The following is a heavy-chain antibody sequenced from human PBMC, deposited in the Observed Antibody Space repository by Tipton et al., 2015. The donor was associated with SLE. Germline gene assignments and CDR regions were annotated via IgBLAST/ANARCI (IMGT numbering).Heavy chain of an antibody. D-gene: IGHD1-7*01. CDR1: GGSISSGGYS. J-gene: IGHJ4*02. CDR2: IYHSGST. V-gene: IGHV4-30-2*01. CDR3: ARGVTGTRGAFDY. Sequence: LRLSCAVSGGSISSGGYSWSWIRQPPGKGLEWIGYIYHSGSTYYNPSLKSRVTTSVDRSKNQFSLKLSSVTAADTAVYYCARGVTGTRGAFDYWGQGTLVTVSS.